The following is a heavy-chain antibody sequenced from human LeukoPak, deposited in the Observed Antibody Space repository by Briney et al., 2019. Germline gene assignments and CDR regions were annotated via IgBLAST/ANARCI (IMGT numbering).Heavy chain of an antibody. CDR2: IYYSGST. CDR3: ARQGNGDYVHDY. D-gene: IGHD4-17*01. CDR1: GGSISSYY. V-gene: IGHV4-59*08. Sequence: SETLSLTCTVSGGSISSYYWSWIRQPPGKGLEWIGYIYYSGSTNYNPSLKSQVTISVDTSKNQFSLKLSSVTAADTAVYYCARQGNGDYVHDYWGQGTLVTVSS. J-gene: IGHJ4*02.